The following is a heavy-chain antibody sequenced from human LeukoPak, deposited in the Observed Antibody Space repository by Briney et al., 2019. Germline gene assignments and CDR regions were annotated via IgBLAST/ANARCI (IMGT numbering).Heavy chain of an antibody. J-gene: IGHJ5*02. CDR2: IYYSGST. CDR3: ARVGRFGELLYPATVSYWFDP. D-gene: IGHD3-10*01. V-gene: IGHV4-39*07. Sequence: PSETLSLTCTVSGGSISSSSYYWGWIRQPPGKGLEWIGSIYYSGSTYYNPSLKSRVTISVDTSKNQFSLKLSSVTAADTAVYYCARVGRFGELLYPATVSYWFDPWGQGTLVTVSS. CDR1: GGSISSSSYY.